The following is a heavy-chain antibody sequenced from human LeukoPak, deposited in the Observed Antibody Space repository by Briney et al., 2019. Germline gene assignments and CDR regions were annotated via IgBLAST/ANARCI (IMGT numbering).Heavy chain of an antibody. CDR2: INPSGGST. CDR3: ARGKTVVTATY. CDR1: GYTFTDYY. D-gene: IGHD4-23*01. V-gene: IGHV1-46*01. Sequence: LWAPVKVSCKASGYTFTDYYMHWVRQAPGQGLEWMGIINPSGGSTSYAQKFQGRVTITADESTSTAYMELSSLRSEDTAVYYCARGKTVVTATYWGQGTLVTVSS. J-gene: IGHJ4*02.